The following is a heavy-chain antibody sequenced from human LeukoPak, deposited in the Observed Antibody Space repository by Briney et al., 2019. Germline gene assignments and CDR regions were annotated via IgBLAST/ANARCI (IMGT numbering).Heavy chain of an antibody. CDR2: ISSSGGST. CDR1: GFTFSRYA. J-gene: IGHJ4*02. V-gene: IGHV3-23*01. CDR3: AKVEEYSGSYSGY. Sequence: GGSLRLSCATSGFTFSRYAMSWVRQAPGKGLEWVSAISSSGGSTYYADSVKGRFTISRDNSKNTLYLQMNSVRAEDTAVYHCAKVEEYSGSYSGYWGQGTLVTVSS. D-gene: IGHD1-26*01.